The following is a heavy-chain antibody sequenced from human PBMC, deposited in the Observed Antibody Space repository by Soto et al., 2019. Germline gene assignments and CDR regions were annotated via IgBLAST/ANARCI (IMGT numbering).Heavy chain of an antibody. V-gene: IGHV4-34*10. D-gene: IGHD3-22*01. Sequence: SETLSLTCAVYGGSFSGYYWSWIRQPPGKGLEWIGEINHSGSTNYNPSLKSRVTMTTDTSTSTAYMELRSLRSDDTAVYYCASSMVITNFYFDYWGQGTLVTVSS. J-gene: IGHJ4*02. CDR2: INHSGST. CDR3: ASSMVITNFYFDY. CDR1: GGSFSGYY.